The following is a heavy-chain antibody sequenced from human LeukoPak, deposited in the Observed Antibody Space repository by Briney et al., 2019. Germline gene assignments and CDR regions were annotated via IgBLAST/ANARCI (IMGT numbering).Heavy chain of an antibody. CDR2: IYPGDSDT. D-gene: IGHD1-26*01. J-gene: IGHJ4*02. Sequence: GESLKISCKGSGYSFTNYWIGWVRQMPGKGLEWMGIIYPGDSDTRYRPSFQGQVTISADKSINTAYLQLSSLKASDTAMYYCAIRIVGAKRRGLVDYWGQGTLVTVSS. CDR3: AIRIVGAKRRGLVDY. CDR1: GYSFTNYW. V-gene: IGHV5-51*01.